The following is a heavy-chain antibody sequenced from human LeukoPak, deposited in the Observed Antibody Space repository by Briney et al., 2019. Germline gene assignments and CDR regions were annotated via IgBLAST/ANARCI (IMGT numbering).Heavy chain of an antibody. CDR1: GGTFSSYA. D-gene: IGHD6-6*01. J-gene: IGHJ4*02. Sequence: SVTVSCKASGGTFSSYAISWVRQAPGQGLEWMGGIIPIFGTANYAQKFQGRVTITADESTSTAYMELSSLRSEDTAVYYCASRSSIAARRGDYWGQGTLVTVSS. CDR3: ASRSSIAARRGDY. CDR2: IIPIFGTA. V-gene: IGHV1-69*13.